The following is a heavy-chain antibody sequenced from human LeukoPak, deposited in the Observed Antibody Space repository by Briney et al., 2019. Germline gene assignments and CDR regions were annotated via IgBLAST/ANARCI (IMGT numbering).Heavy chain of an antibody. V-gene: IGHV4-34*01. CDR2: ISHSGST. D-gene: IGHD3/OR15-3a*01. Sequence: SETLSLTCVVSGGSLTDYHWNWIRQSPGKGLEWIGEISHSGSTTYNPSLKSRLTMSVDTSKNQFSLKLRSVTVADAAVYYCARGLIWHFLLDSRRDSFDVWGQGTAITVSS. CDR3: ARGLIWHFLLDSRRDSFDV. J-gene: IGHJ3*01. CDR1: GGSLTDYH.